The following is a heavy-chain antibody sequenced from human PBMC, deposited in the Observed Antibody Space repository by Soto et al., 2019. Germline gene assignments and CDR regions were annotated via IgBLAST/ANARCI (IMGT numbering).Heavy chain of an antibody. CDR1: GGSFSGYY. D-gene: IGHD6-19*01. CDR3: ARGGAVAGKVLSIYYMDV. J-gene: IGHJ6*03. CDR2: INHSGST. V-gene: IGHV4-34*01. Sequence: QVQLQQWGAGLLKPSETLSLTCAVYGGSFSGYYWSWIRQPPGKGLEWIGEINHSGSTNYNPSLKSRVTISVDTSNNQFSLKLSSVNAADTAVYYCARGGAVAGKVLSIYYMDVWGKGTTVTVSS.